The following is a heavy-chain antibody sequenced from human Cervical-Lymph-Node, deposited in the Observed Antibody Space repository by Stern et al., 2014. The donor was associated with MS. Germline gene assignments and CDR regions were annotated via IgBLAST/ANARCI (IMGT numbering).Heavy chain of an antibody. CDR2: IYSSGST. Sequence: QVQLQESGPGLLKPSETLSLTCTVSGDSIRTYFWTWIRQSPGKTLEWIGYIYSSGSTDYNPSLKSRVTMSLDPANKQSPLKRSSVTAADTAVYFCARKADWGDYFDYWGQGTLVTVSS. D-gene: IGHD7-27*01. CDR3: ARKADWGDYFDY. V-gene: IGHV4-59*08. CDR1: GDSIRTYF. J-gene: IGHJ4*02.